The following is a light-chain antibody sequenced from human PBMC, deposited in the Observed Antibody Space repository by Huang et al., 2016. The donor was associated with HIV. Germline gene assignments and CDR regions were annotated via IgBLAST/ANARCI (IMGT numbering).Light chain of an antibody. CDR1: QDISTY. V-gene: IGKV1-33*01. CDR3: QQYDNLPWT. J-gene: IGKJ1*01. CDR2: AAS. Sequence: DIQMTQSPSSLSASVGDRVTITCQASQDISTYLNWYQQKPGNAPKVMIYAASNLETGVPSRFSGGGSGTEFTFTISSLQPGDIATYYCQQYDNLPWTFGQGTKVEIK.